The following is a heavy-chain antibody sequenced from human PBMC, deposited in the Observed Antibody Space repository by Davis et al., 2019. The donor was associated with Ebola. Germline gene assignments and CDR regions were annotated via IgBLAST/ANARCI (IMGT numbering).Heavy chain of an antibody. CDR2: IYSAGST. D-gene: IGHD1-1*01. CDR3: ARTLTTLY. Sequence: GGSLRLSCAASGFSVSESYMTWVHQAPGKGLEWVSNIYSAGSTYYADSVKGRFTISRDDSKNTLFLHMSNLRVEDTAVYYCARTLTTLYWGQGTLVTVSS. CDR1: GFSVSESY. J-gene: IGHJ4*02. V-gene: IGHV3-66*01.